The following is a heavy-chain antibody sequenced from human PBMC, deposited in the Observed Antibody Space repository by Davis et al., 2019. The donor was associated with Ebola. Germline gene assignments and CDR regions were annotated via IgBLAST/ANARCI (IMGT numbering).Heavy chain of an antibody. CDR1: GYTFTNYG. V-gene: IGHV1-18*04. CDR2: FNAFNGDT. CDR3: ARGFNGYDPNDF. D-gene: IGHD5-12*01. Sequence: AASVKVSCKASGYTFTNYGITWVRQAPGQGLEWMGWFNAFNGDTNYAQNFQDRVAMTADTSTTTAYMELRSLRYDDTAVYYCARGFNGYDPNDFWGPGTLVIVST. J-gene: IGHJ4*02.